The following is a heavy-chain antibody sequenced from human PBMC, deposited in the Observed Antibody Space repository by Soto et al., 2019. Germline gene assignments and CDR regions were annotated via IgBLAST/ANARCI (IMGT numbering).Heavy chain of an antibody. CDR2: IYYSGST. CDR3: ARDGVAADFDY. J-gene: IGHJ4*02. V-gene: IGHV4-59*01. D-gene: IGHD3-3*01. Sequence: SETLSLTCTVSGGSISSYYWSWIRQPPGKGLEWIGYIYYSGSTNYNPSLKSRVTISVDTSKNQFSLKLSSVTAADTAVYYCARDGVAADFDYWGQGTLVTVSS. CDR1: GGSISSYY.